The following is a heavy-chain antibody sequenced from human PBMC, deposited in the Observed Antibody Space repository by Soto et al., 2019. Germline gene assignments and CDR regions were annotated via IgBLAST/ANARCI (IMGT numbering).Heavy chain of an antibody. V-gene: IGHV4-59*06. D-gene: IGHD4-17*01. CDR2: IYYSGST. Sequence: SETLSLTCTFSGGSISSYYWSWIRQPPGKGLEWIGYIYYSGSTYYNPSLKSRVTISVDTSKNQFSLKLSSVPAADTAVYYCARDLRYGDYESYGMDVWGQGTTVTVSS. CDR3: ARDLRYGDYESYGMDV. CDR1: GGSISSYY. J-gene: IGHJ6*02.